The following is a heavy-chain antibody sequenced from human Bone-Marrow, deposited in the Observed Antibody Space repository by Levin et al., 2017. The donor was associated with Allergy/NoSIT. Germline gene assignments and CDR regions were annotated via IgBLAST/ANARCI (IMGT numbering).Heavy chain of an antibody. J-gene: IGHJ4*02. CDR1: GGSISSSSYY. V-gene: IGHV4-39*01. D-gene: IGHD4-17*01. Sequence: SETLSLTCTVFGGSISSSSYYWGWIRQPPGKGLEWIGSIYYSGSTYYNPSLKSRVTISVDTSKNQFSLKLSSVTAADTAVYYCASSRESYGDYGVYWGQGTLVTVSS. CDR3: ASSRESYGDYGVY. CDR2: IYYSGST.